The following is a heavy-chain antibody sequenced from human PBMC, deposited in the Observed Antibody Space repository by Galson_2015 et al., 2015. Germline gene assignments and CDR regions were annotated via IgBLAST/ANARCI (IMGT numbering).Heavy chain of an antibody. CDR1: GFTFRNYW. Sequence: CMRLACAASGFTFRNYWMVWVRQTPEKGLQWVAKIKYDGSQIFYVDSVKGRFTISRDNAENSLDLQMNSLRADDRAVYYCAREANRGVEFDYWGQGALVTVSS. CDR2: IKYDGSQI. CDR3: AREANRGVEFDY. D-gene: IGHD3-3*01. V-gene: IGHV3-7*03. J-gene: IGHJ4*02.